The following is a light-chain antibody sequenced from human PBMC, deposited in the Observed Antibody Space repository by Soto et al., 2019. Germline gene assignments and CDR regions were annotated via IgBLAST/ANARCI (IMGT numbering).Light chain of an antibody. CDR1: QSLLHSNGYKY. Sequence: IVMTQSPLSLPVTPGEPSSISCRSSQSLLHSNGYKYLDCYLQKPGQSPQLXXXLRSNRASGVPDRFSGSGSGTDFTLKISRVEAEDVGVHYCMQALQTHPTTFGQGTRLEIK. J-gene: IGKJ5*01. V-gene: IGKV2-28*01. CDR2: LRS. CDR3: MQALQTHPTT.